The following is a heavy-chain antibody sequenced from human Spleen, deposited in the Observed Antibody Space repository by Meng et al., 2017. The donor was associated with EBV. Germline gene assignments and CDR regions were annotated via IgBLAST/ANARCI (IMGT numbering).Heavy chain of an antibody. J-gene: IGHJ4*02. CDR1: GFTFSGYA. V-gene: IGHV3-23*01. CDR2: ISGSGGST. D-gene: IGHD7-27*01. Sequence: VQQLGSGGGLVRPGGSLRLSGAGSGFTFSGYAMSWVRQAPGKGLEWVSAISGSGGSTYYADSVKGRFAISRDSSKNTLYLQMNSLRADDTAVYYCAKGGLGIFDYWGQGTLVTVSS. CDR3: AKGGLGIFDY.